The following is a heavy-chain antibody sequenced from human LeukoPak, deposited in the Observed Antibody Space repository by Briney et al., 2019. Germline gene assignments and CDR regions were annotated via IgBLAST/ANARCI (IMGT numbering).Heavy chain of an antibody. CDR2: IYSGGST. CDR3: ARSTLMVQGGFEN. V-gene: IGHV3-66*01. Sequence: GGSLRLSCAASGFTVSSNFMSWVRQAPGKGLEWVSVIYSGGSTYYAASVKGRFTISRDTSTNSVYLQMSSLRAEDTAVYYCARSTLMVQGGFENWGQGTLVTVSS. J-gene: IGHJ4*02. D-gene: IGHD2-8*01. CDR1: GFTVSSNF.